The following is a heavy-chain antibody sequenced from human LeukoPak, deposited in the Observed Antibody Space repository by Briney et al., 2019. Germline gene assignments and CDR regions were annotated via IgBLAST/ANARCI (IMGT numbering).Heavy chain of an antibody. D-gene: IGHD2-2*01. V-gene: IGHV3-74*01. J-gene: IGHJ4*02. CDR2: INGDGGST. Sequence: SGGSLRLSCAASGFTFNNYWMNWARHVPGKGLVWVSRINGDGGSTIYADSVKGRFTVSRDKAKKTMYLQMNSLRAEDTAVYYCARETLSLLDYWGQGTLVTVSS. CDR1: GFTFNNYW. CDR3: ARETLSLLDY.